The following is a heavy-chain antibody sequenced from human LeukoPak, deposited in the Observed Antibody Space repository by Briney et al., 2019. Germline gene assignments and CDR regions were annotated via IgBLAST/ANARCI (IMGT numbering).Heavy chain of an antibody. J-gene: IGHJ5*01. V-gene: IGHV5-51*01. Sequence: GESLKISCKGSGYSFTSYWIGWVRQMPGKGLEWMGIIYPGGSGTRYSPSFQGQVTISADKSTSTAYLQWSSLTASDTAIYYCARRPASVGGGFDSWGQGSLVTVSS. CDR3: ARRPASVGGGFDS. D-gene: IGHD2-2*01. CDR2: IYPGGSGT. CDR1: GYSFTSYW.